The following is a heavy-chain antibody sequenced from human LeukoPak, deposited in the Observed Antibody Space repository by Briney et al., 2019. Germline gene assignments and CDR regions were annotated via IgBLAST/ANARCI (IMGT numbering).Heavy chain of an antibody. V-gene: IGHV3-73*01. CDR2: IRSKANSYAT. Sequence: GESLRLSCAASGFTFSGSAMHWVRQASGKGLEWVGRIRSKANSYATAYAASVKGRFTISRDDSKNTAYLQMNSLKTEDTAVYYCTRGGAARLSDPDYYYYYMDVWGKGTTVTVSS. D-gene: IGHD6-6*01. CDR3: TRGGAARLSDPDYYYYYMDV. J-gene: IGHJ6*03. CDR1: GFTFSGSA.